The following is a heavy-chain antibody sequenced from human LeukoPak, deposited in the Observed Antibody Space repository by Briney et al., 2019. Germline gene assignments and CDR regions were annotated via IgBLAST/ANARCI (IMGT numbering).Heavy chain of an antibody. CDR3: ARVFYYDSSGYPDAYFDY. V-gene: IGHV4-59*08. J-gene: IGHJ4*02. Sequence: SETLSLTCTVSGDSISSYYWSWIRQPPGKGLEWIGYIYYSGSTNYNPSLKSRVTISVDTSKNQFSLKLSSVTAADTAVYYCARVFYYDSSGYPDAYFDYWGQGTLVTVSS. CDR1: GDSISSYY. D-gene: IGHD3-22*01. CDR2: IYYSGST.